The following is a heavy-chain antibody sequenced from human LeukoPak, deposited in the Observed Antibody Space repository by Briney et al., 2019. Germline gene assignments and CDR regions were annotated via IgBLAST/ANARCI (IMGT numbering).Heavy chain of an antibody. Sequence: GGSLRLSCKGAGYSFTSNWIAWVRQIPGKGLEWMGIIYPGDSDIRYSPSFQGQVTISADKSISTAYLQWSSLTASDTAMYYCTRGDYGNYWGQGTLVTVSS. V-gene: IGHV5-51*01. CDR3: TRGDYGNY. D-gene: IGHD4-17*01. J-gene: IGHJ4*02. CDR2: IYPGDSDI. CDR1: GYSFTSNW.